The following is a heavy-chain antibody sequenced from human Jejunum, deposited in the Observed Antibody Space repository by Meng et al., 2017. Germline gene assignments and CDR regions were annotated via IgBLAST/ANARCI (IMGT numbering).Heavy chain of an antibody. V-gene: IGHV4-31*03. CDR1: GGFLRSGAYY. J-gene: IGHJ5*02. CDR3: ARLGITETIGGFDP. D-gene: IGHD1-7*01. Sequence: QESGPGLLKPFQTLSLTGTVSGGFLRSGAYYWSWIRQHPGKGLEWIGYIYYTGSNFYNPSLKSRVSISLETSKNQFSLKVTAVTAADTAFYYCARLGITETIGGFDPWGQGILVTVSS. CDR2: IYYTGSN.